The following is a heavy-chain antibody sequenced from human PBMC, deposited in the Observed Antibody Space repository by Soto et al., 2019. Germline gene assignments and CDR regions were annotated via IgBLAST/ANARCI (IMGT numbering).Heavy chain of an antibody. CDR2: IIPIFGTA. J-gene: IGHJ4*02. CDR1: GGTFSSYA. Sequence: QVQLVQSGAEVKKPGSSLKVSCKASGGTFSSYAISWVRQAPGQGLEWMGGIIPIFGTANYAQKFQGRVRITADESTSTAYMELSSLRSEDTAVYYCASINDYVWGSYRSDYWGQGTLVTVSS. CDR3: ASINDYVWGSYRSDY. D-gene: IGHD3-16*02. V-gene: IGHV1-69*01.